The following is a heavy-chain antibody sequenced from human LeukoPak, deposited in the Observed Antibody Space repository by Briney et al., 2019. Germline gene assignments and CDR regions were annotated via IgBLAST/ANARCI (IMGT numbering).Heavy chain of an antibody. CDR2: VYTSGSP. CDR1: GGFISSYY. Sequence: SETLSLTCTVSGGFISSYYWTWIRQPAGKGLEWIGRVYTSGSPNYNPSLKSRVTMSVDTSKNQFSLKLSSVTAADTAVYYCARGESLVRGVIRDWGQGTLVTVSS. CDR3: ARGESLVRGVIRD. J-gene: IGHJ4*02. D-gene: IGHD3-10*01. V-gene: IGHV4-4*07.